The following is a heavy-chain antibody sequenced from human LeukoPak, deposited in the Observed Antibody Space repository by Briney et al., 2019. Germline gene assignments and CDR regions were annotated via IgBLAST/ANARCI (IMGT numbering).Heavy chain of an antibody. D-gene: IGHD3-22*01. CDR3: ARTQYDSSGYLHDY. V-gene: IGHV1-69*04. Sequence: GASVKVSCKASGGTFSSYAISWVRQAPGQGLEWMGRIIPILGIANYAQKFQGRVTITADKSTSTAYMELSSLRSEDAAVYYCARTQYDSSGYLHDYWGQGTLVTVSS. CDR2: IIPILGIA. J-gene: IGHJ4*02. CDR1: GGTFSSYA.